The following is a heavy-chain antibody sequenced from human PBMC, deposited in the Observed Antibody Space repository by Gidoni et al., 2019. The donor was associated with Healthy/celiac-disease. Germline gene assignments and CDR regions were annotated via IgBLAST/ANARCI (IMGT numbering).Heavy chain of an antibody. V-gene: IGHV4-34*01. J-gene: IGHJ4*02. Sequence: QVQLQQWGAGLLKPSETLSLTCAVYGGSFSGYYWSWIRQPPGKGLEWIGEINHSGSTNYNPSLKSRVTISVDTSKNQFSLKLSSVTAADTAVYYCARSRDSSGRIYYFDYWGQGTLVTVSS. CDR3: ARSRDSSGRIYYFDY. CDR1: GGSFSGYY. CDR2: INHSGST. D-gene: IGHD6-19*01.